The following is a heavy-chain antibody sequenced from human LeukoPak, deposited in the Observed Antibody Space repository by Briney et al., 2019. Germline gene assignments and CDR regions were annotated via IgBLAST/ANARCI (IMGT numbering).Heavy chain of an antibody. CDR3: AKDRVAAAGTVFSLWGYYGMDV. CDR2: ISYDGSNK. V-gene: IGHV3-30*18. CDR1: GFTFSSYG. J-gene: IGHJ6*02. Sequence: GGSLRLSCAASGFTFSSYGMHWVRQAPGKGLVWVAVISYDGSNKYYADSVKGRFTISRDNSKNTLYLQMNSLRAEDTAVYYCAKDRVAAAGTVFSLWGYYGMDVWGQGTTVTVSS. D-gene: IGHD6-13*01.